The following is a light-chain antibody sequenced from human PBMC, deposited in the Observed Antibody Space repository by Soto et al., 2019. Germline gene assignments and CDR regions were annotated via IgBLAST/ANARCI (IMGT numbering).Light chain of an antibody. V-gene: IGKV1-33*01. CDR1: QNINNY. CDR2: DAS. CDR3: PPYENLPT. Sequence: DIQMTQSPSSLSASVGDRVNITCQASQNINNYLNWYQQKPGRDPKILIYDASNLEAGVPSRFRGSGSGTDFTLTISRLQPEDIATYYCPPYENLPTLGKWTRVEIK. J-gene: IGKJ5*01.